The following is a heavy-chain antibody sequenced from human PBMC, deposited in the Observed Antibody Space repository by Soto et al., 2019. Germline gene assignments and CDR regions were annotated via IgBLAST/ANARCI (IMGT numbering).Heavy chain of an antibody. D-gene: IGHD4-17*01. V-gene: IGHV4-59*13. J-gene: IGHJ6*02. CDR2: IYYNGTT. CDR1: GDSIIGYY. Sequence: SETLSLTCTVFGDSIIGYYWTWIRQSPGGGLEWIGYIYYNGTTNYNPSLKSRVTISIDTSKSQFSLRLRSLTAADTAVYYCARWSDYGDYYYYGMDVWGQGTTVT. CDR3: ARWSDYGDYYYYGMDV.